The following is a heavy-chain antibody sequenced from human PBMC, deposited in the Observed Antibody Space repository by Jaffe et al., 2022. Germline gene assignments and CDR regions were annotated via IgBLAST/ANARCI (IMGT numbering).Heavy chain of an antibody. Sequence: EVQLVESGGGLVQPGGSLRLSCAASGFTFSVYWMTWVRQAPGKGLEWVANMNHDGSLINYGDSVKGRFTISRDNAKNLLYLQMNSLRAEDTALFYCARVSFEDEGMDVWGKGTTVTVSS. CDR3: ARVSFEDEGMDV. D-gene: IGHD2-15*01. J-gene: IGHJ6*03. CDR1: GFTFSVYW. V-gene: IGHV3-7*01. CDR2: MNHDGSLI.